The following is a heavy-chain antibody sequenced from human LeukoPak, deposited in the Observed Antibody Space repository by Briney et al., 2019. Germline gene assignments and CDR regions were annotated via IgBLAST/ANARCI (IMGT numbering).Heavy chain of an antibody. V-gene: IGHV1-2*02. Sequence: ASVKVSCKPSGYTFTDYYLHWVRQAPGQGLEWMGWIDPNTGRTNFAEKFRGRVTMTRDTSVSTAYMDLSRLGSDDTAVYYCARTPVTVIRGVIEDGMDVWGQGTTVTVSS. D-gene: IGHD3-10*01. CDR2: IDPNTGRT. CDR3: ARTPVTVIRGVIEDGMDV. CDR1: GYTFTDYY. J-gene: IGHJ6*02.